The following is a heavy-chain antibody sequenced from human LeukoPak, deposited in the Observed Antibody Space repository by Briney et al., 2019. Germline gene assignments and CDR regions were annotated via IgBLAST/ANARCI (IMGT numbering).Heavy chain of an antibody. CDR3: AKDRWSGFPDAFDI. CDR2: ISSSGSTI. V-gene: IGHV3-48*03. J-gene: IGHJ3*02. CDR1: GFTFSSYE. D-gene: IGHD3-3*01. Sequence: GGSLRLSCAASGFTFSSYEMNWVRQAPGKGLEWVSYISSSGSTIYYADSVKGRFTISRDNAKNSLYLQMNSLRAEDTALYYCAKDRWSGFPDAFDIWGQGTMVTVSS.